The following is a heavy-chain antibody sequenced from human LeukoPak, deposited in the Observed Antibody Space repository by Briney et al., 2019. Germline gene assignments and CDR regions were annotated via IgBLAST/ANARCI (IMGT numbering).Heavy chain of an antibody. CDR2: IYYSGST. Sequence: NPSETLSLTCAVYGGSFSGYYWSWIRQHPGKGLEWIGYIYYSGSTYYNPSLKSRVTISVDTSKNQFSLKLSSVTAADTAVYYCARAMGGLDAFDIWGQGTMVTVSS. D-gene: IGHD3-10*01. V-gene: IGHV4-31*11. CDR1: GGSFSGYY. CDR3: ARAMGGLDAFDI. J-gene: IGHJ3*02.